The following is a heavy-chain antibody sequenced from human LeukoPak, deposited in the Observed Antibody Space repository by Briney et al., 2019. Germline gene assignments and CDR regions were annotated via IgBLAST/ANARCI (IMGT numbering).Heavy chain of an antibody. J-gene: IGHJ5*02. D-gene: IGHD3-10*01. Sequence: SETLSLTCTVSGGSISSSSYYWGWIRQPPGKGLEWIGSIYYSGSTYHNPSLKSRVTISVDTSKNQFSLKLSSVTAADTAVYYCARGLVLLWFGELSGNWFDPWGQGTLVTVSS. CDR2: IYYSGST. V-gene: IGHV4-39*07. CDR1: GGSISSSSYY. CDR3: ARGLVLLWFGELSGNWFDP.